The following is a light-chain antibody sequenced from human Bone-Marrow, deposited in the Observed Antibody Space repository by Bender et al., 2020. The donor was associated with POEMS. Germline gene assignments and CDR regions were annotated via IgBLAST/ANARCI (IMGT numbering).Light chain of an antibody. V-gene: IGLV2-23*02. J-gene: IGLJ3*02. CDR3: CSYAGSSTLV. Sequence: QSALTQPASVSGSPGQSITISCTGSSSDVGRYDYVSWYQHHPGKAPKLLIYDVTKRPSGVPDRFSGFKAGNTASLTISGLQAEDEADYYCCSYAGSSTLVFGGGTKLTVL. CDR2: DVT. CDR1: SSDVGRYDY.